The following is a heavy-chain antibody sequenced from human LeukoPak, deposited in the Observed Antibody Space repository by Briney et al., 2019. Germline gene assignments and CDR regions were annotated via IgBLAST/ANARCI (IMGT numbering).Heavy chain of an antibody. CDR3: ALAAGLTADAFDI. Sequence: APVTVSCKASGYTFTTYNINWVRQAPGQGLEWMGWISGYNGNTNYAQKLQGRVTMTTDTSTSTAYMELRSLKSDDTAVYYCALAAGLTADAFDIWGQGTMVTVSS. V-gene: IGHV1-18*01. J-gene: IGHJ3*02. CDR2: ISGYNGNT. CDR1: GYTFTTYN. D-gene: IGHD6-13*01.